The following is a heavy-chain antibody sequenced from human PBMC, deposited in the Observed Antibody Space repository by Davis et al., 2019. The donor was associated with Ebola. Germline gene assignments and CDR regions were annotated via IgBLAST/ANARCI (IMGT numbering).Heavy chain of an antibody. CDR2: VTKSGNA. V-gene: IGHV4-39*01. Sequence: MPSETLSLTCTVSGGSISDYNYYWGWIRQPPGKGLEWIGCVTKSGNAYYKPSLRSRVIISVDTSSDQFSLRMTSLTAADTALYFCASRPASAIPDFWGPGTLVTVSS. CDR3: ASRPASAIPDF. J-gene: IGHJ4*02. D-gene: IGHD2-2*01. CDR1: GGSISDYNYY.